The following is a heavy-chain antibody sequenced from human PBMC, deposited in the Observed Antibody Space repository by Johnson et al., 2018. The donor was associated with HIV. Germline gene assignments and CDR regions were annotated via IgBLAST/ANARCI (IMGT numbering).Heavy chain of an antibody. CDR2: ISGSGGST. CDR1: GFTFSSYA. J-gene: IGHJ3*02. D-gene: IGHD6-19*01. CDR3: AKVFKVRVAGAFDI. Sequence: EVQLVESGGGVVQPGRSLRLSCAASGFTFSSYAMHWVRQAPGKGLEWVSAISGSGGSTYYTDSVKGRFTISSDNAKNSLYLQMNSLRAEDTALYYCAKVFKVRVAGAFDIWGQGTMVTVSS. V-gene: IGHV3-23*04.